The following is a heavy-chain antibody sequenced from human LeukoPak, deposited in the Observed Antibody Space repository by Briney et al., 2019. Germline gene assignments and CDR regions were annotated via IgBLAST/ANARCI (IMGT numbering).Heavy chain of an antibody. CDR1: EFSFCSNY. V-gene: IGHV3-74*01. J-gene: IGHJ4*02. Sequence: GGSLRLSCAASEFSFCSNYMHWVRQAPGKGLVWVARINSDGSSTTYADSVKGRFTISRDNAKNMLYLQMSSLRAEDTAVYYCARKGAVAGTVDYWGQGTLVTVSS. D-gene: IGHD6-19*01. CDR3: ARKGAVAGTVDY. CDR2: INSDGSST.